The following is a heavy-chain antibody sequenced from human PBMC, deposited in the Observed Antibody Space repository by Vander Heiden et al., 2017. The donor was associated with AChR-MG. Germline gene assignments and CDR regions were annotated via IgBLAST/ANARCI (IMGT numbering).Heavy chain of an antibody. Sequence: QVQLVESGGGVVQPGRSLRLSCAASGFTFSRYGMHRVRQAPGKGLEWVAVISYDGSNKYYADSVKGRFTISRDNSKNTLYLQMNSLRAEDTAVYYCAKEGAYSSGWHPTPWDAFDIWGQGTMVTVSS. D-gene: IGHD6-19*01. CDR2: ISYDGSNK. V-gene: IGHV3-30*18. CDR3: AKEGAYSSGWHPTPWDAFDI. J-gene: IGHJ3*02. CDR1: GFTFSRYG.